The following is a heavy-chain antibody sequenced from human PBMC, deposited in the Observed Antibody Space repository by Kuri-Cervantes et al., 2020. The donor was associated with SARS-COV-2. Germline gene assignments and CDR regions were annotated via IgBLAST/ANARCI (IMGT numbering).Heavy chain of an antibody. V-gene: IGHV1-18*01. J-gene: IGHJ6*02. D-gene: IGHD4-23*01. CDR1: GYTFTSYG. CDR2: ISAYNGST. Sequence: ASVKVSCKASGYTFTSYGISWVRQAPGQGLEWMGWISAYNGSTNYAQKLQGRVTMTTDTSTSTAYMELRSLRSDDTAVYYCARDYGGNSWSPYYYYYGMDVWGQGTTVTVSS. CDR3: ARDYGGNSWSPYYYYYGMDV.